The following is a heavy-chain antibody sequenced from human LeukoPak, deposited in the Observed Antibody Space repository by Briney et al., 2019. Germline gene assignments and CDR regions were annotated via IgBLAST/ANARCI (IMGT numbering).Heavy chain of an antibody. D-gene: IGHD3-22*01. J-gene: IGHJ4*02. CDR3: AKDYLYYDSSGHDY. CDR1: GFTLSSYA. CDR2: ISGSGGST. Sequence: GGSLRLSCAASGFTLSSYAMSWVRQAPGRGLEWVSAISGSGGSTYYADSVKGRFTISRDNSKNTLYLQMNSLRAEDTAVYYCAKDYLYYDSSGHDYWGQGTLVTVSS. V-gene: IGHV3-23*01.